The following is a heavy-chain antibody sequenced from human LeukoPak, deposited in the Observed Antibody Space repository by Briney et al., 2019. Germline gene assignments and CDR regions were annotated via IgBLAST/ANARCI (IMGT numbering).Heavy chain of an antibody. CDR2: IHYSGST. J-gene: IGHJ6*03. CDR1: GFTFNSYG. CDR3: ARVRCSGGSCPYYYYYYYMDV. V-gene: IGHV4-39*07. Sequence: GTLRLSCAASGFTFNSYGMSWVRQPPGKGLEWIGSIHYSGSTYYNPSLQSRVTISIDTSKNQFSLKLRFVTAADTAVYYCARVRCSGGSCPYYYYYYYMDVWGKGTTVTVSS. D-gene: IGHD2-15*01.